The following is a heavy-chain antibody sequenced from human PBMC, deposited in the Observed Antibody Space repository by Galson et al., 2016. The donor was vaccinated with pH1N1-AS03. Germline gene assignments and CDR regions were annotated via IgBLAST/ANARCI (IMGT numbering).Heavy chain of an antibody. V-gene: IGHV1-2*04. D-gene: IGHD2-2*01. CDR3: VRDPRGTCRSTTCPTAYYFGMDV. J-gene: IGHJ6*02. CDR2: INPNNGVT. Sequence: SVKVSCKASGYTFTGFSVNWVRQAPGQGLEWMGWINPNNGVTNYAQKFQAWVTMTSDTSSSTAYMELSGLKSDDTAVYYCVRDPRGTCRSTTCPTAYYFGMDVWGQGTTVIVSS. CDR1: GYTFTGFS.